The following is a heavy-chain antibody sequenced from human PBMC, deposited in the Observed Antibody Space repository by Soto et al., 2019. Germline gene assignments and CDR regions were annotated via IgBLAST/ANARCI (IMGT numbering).Heavy chain of an antibody. V-gene: IGHV1-69*06. CDR2: IIPNFGSA. CDR1: GDSFNNDG. J-gene: IGHJ6*02. Sequence: SVKVSCKASGDSFNNDGVNWVRQAPGQGLEWVGGIIPNFGSAKYPQKFQGRVTITADRATNTVFMELLSLTSEDTAVYYCARGDLLDWNLYFAMDVGG. CDR3: ARGDLLDWNLYFAMDV. D-gene: IGHD1-1*01.